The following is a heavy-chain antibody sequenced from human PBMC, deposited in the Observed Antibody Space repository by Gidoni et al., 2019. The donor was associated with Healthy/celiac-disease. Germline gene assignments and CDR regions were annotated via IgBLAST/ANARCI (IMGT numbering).Heavy chain of an antibody. Sequence: EVQLVESGGGWVQPGGSLRPPCEASGFTFSSYSMNCVRQAPGKGLEWVSYISSSSSTIYYAASVKGRFTISRVNAKNSLYLQMTSLRAEDTAVYYCARPLHYSGYFDYWGQGTLVTVSS. CDR1: GFTFSSYS. D-gene: IGHD1-26*01. J-gene: IGHJ4*02. CDR3: ARPLHYSGYFDY. V-gene: IGHV3-48*01. CDR2: ISSSSSTI.